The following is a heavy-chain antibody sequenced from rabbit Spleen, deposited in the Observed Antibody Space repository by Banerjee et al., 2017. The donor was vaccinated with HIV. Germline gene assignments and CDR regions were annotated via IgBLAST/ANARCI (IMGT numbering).Heavy chain of an antibody. Sequence: QEQLVESGGGLVKPEGSLKLSCTASGFSFSNKAVMCWVRQAPGKGLEWIACIETGSSDFTYFANWAIGRFTISKTSSTTVTLQMTSLTAADTATYFCARDTSSSFSSYGMDLWGPGTLVTVS. D-gene: IGHD1-1*01. CDR2: IETGSSDFT. J-gene: IGHJ6*01. CDR3: ARDTSSSFSSYGMDL. CDR1: GFSFSNKAV. V-gene: IGHV1S45*01.